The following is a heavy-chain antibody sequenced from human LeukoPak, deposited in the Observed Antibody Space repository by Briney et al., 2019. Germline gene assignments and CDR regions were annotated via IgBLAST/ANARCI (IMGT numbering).Heavy chain of an antibody. J-gene: IGHJ3*02. V-gene: IGHV3-48*04. CDR3: ARDSQPFDI. CDR2: ISRGIS. CDR1: GFIFSNYG. Sequence: GGSLRLSCAASGFIFSNYGMSWVRQAPGKGLEWVSFISRGISHYADSVRGRFTISRDNAKSSLYLQMNSLRAEDTAVYYCARDSQPFDIWGQGTVVTVSS.